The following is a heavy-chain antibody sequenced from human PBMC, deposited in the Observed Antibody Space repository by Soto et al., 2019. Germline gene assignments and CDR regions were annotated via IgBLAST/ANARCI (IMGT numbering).Heavy chain of an antibody. CDR2: IYYSGST. Sequence: SETLSLTCTVSGGSISSSSYYWGWIRQPPGKGLEWIGSIYYSGSTYYNPSLKSRVTISVDTSKNQFSLKLSSVTAADTAVYYCARHDVEGYCSGGSCYVSILDYWGQGTLVTVSS. J-gene: IGHJ4*02. D-gene: IGHD2-15*01. CDR1: GGSISSSSYY. V-gene: IGHV4-39*01. CDR3: ARHDVEGYCSGGSCYVSILDY.